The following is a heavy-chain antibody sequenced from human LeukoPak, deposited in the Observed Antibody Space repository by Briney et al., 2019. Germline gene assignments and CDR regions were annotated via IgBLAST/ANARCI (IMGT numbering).Heavy chain of an antibody. CDR3: ARGDNSAFDI. CDR2: IKQGESER. Sequence: GGSLRLSCAASGFTFRSHRMNWVRQAPGKGLEWVASIKQGESERYYVDSVNGRFTISRDNAKNSLYLQMNSLRAEDTAVYYCARGDNSAFDIWGQGTMVTVSS. D-gene: IGHD3-22*01. V-gene: IGHV3-7*04. J-gene: IGHJ3*02. CDR1: GFTFRSHR.